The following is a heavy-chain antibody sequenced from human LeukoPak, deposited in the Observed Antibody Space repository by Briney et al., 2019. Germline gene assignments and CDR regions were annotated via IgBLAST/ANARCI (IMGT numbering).Heavy chain of an antibody. CDR1: GFTFDDYA. Sequence: GGSLRLSCAASGFTFDDYAMHWVRQGPGKGLEWVSGITWNSGTIGYADSVKGRFTISRDNAKNSLYLQMNSLRAEDTALYYCAKDVTGTGAFDIWGQGTLVTVSS. D-gene: IGHD1-7*01. J-gene: IGHJ4*02. CDR2: ITWNSGTI. V-gene: IGHV3-9*01. CDR3: AKDVTGTGAFDI.